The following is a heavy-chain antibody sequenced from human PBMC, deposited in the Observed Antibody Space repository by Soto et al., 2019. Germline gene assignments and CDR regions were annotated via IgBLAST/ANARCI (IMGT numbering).Heavy chain of an antibody. J-gene: IGHJ6*03. Sequence: EVQLVESGGGLVQPGRSLRLSCAASGFTFDDYAMHWVRQAPGKGLEWVSGISWNSGSIGYADSVKGRFTISRDNAKNSLYLQMNSLRAEDTALYYCANEYSSLGYYYYYMDVWGKGTTVTVSS. CDR3: ANEYSSLGYYYYYMDV. CDR2: ISWNSGSI. D-gene: IGHD6-6*01. V-gene: IGHV3-9*01. CDR1: GFTFDDYA.